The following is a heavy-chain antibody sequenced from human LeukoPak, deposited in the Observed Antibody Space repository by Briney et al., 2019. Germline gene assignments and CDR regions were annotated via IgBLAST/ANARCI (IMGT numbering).Heavy chain of an antibody. D-gene: IGHD2-21*02. CDR1: GFTVSANH. CDR3: ARDREVVTAKAQMDV. V-gene: IGHV3-53*01. J-gene: IGHJ6*04. Sequence: PGGSLRLSCAVSGFTVSANHMSWVRQAPGKGLEWVSVIYIDTNTYYADSVKGRLTISRDNSKNTLFLQMNSLRAEDTAVYYCARDREVVTAKAQMDVWGKGTTVTVFS. CDR2: IYIDTNT.